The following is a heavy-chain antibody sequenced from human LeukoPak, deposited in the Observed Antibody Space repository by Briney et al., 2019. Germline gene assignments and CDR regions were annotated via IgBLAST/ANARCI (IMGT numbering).Heavy chain of an antibody. J-gene: IGHJ6*02. D-gene: IGHD1-26*01. V-gene: IGHV1-24*01. CDR3: ATRPGIVGATHYYYYGMDV. CDR1: GYTLTELS. Sequence: GASVKVSCKVSGYTLTELSMHWVRQAPGKGLEWMGGCDPEDGETIYAQKFQGRVTMTEDTSTDTAYMELSSLRSEDSAVYYCATRPGIVGATHYYYYGMDVWGQGTTVTVSS. CDR2: CDPEDGET.